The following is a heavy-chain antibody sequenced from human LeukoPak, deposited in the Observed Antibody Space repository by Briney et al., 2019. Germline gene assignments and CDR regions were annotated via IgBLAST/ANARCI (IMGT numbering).Heavy chain of an antibody. CDR2: ISYDGSNK. Sequence: GGSLRLSCAASGFTFSGYPIHWVRQAPGKGLEWVAVISYDGSNKYYADSVKGRFTISRDNSKITVYLQMNSLKAEDTAVYYCAKELYNYGDYGAEGLDVGGQGTTVTVS. CDR3: AKELYNYGDYGAEGLDV. V-gene: IGHV3-30-3*02. CDR1: GFTFSGYP. J-gene: IGHJ6*02. D-gene: IGHD4-17*01.